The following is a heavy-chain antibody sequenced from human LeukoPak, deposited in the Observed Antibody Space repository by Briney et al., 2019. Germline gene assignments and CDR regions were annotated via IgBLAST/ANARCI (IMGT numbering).Heavy chain of an antibody. J-gene: IGHJ5*02. D-gene: IGHD3-10*01. V-gene: IGHV4-4*07. Sequence: SETLSLTCTISGASITSYYWSWIRQPAGKGLEWIGRIYASGSTTYNPSLKSRVTMAVDTSKTQFSLKLSSVTAADTAVYYCARDSGTTGEVKFDPWGQGTLVTVSA. CDR2: IYASGST. CDR1: GASITSYY. CDR3: ARDSGTTGEVKFDP.